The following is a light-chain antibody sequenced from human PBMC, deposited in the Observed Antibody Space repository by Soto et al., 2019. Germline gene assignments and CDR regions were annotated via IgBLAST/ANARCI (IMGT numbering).Light chain of an antibody. Sequence: EIVLTQSPSTLSLSPWERATLSCMASQNISVYLAWYQQKPGQAPRLLIYDASNRATGIPARFSGSGSGTDFTLTISSLEPEDFAVYYCQQRSNWPPGWTFGQGTKVDIK. J-gene: IGKJ1*01. V-gene: IGKV3-11*01. CDR1: QNISVY. CDR3: QQRSNWPPGWT. CDR2: DAS.